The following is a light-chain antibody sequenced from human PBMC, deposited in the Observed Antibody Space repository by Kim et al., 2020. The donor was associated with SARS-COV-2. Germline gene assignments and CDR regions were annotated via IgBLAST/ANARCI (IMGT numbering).Light chain of an antibody. CDR1: QAISNY. V-gene: IGKV1-17*03. CDR3: LQHKVYPRT. Sequence: AAVGDRVTITCRASQAISNYLAWYQHKPGKDPKRLIYDASNLESGVPSRFGGSGSGTEFTLTISSLQPEDFATYYCLQHKVYPRTFGQGTKVDIK. J-gene: IGKJ1*01. CDR2: DAS.